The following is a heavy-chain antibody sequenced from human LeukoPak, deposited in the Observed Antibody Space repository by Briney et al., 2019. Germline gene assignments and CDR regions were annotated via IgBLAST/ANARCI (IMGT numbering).Heavy chain of an antibody. CDR3: AREPIEMATIVDY. V-gene: IGHV4-39*02. CDR2: IYYSGST. CDR1: GGSISSSSYY. Sequence: PSETLSLTCTVSGGSISSSSYYWGWIRQPPGKGLEWIGSIYYSGSTYYNPPLKSRVTISVDTSKNQFSLKLSSVTAADTAVYYCAREPIEMATIVDYWGQGTPVTVSS. D-gene: IGHD5-24*01. J-gene: IGHJ4*02.